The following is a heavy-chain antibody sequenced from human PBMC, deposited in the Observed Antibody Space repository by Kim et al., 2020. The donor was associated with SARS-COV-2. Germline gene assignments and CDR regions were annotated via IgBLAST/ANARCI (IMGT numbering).Heavy chain of an antibody. V-gene: IGHV3-23*03. Sequence: GGSLRLSCAASGFTFSNSVMSWVRQAPGKGLEWVSVIYSGVSSTYYADSVKGRFTISRDNSKNTLFLQMNSLRAEDTAVYYCAGYYDYFDYWGQGTLVTVSS. CDR2: IYSGVSST. CDR3: AGYYDYFDY. CDR1: GFTFSNSV. D-gene: IGHD3-10*01. J-gene: IGHJ4*02.